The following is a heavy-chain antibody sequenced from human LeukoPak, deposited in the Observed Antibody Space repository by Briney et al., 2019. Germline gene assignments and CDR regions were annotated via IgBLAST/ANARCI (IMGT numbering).Heavy chain of an antibody. J-gene: IGHJ4*02. CDR3: ARQGSYCSSTSCPEARVDY. D-gene: IGHD2-2*01. Sequence: GESLKISCKGSGYRFTDYWIAWVRQMPGKGLEWMGIIYPGDSDSRYSPSFQGQVTFSADKSISTAYLQWSSLKASDTAMYYCARQGSYCSSTSCPEARVDYWGQGTLVTVSS. V-gene: IGHV5-51*01. CDR1: GYRFTDYW. CDR2: IYPGDSDS.